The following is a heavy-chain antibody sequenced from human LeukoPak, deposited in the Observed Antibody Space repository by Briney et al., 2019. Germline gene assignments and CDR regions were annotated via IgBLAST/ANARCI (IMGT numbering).Heavy chain of an antibody. CDR3: ARAQKDDFWSGYYKYYFDY. J-gene: IGHJ4*02. V-gene: IGHV3-53*01. CDR2: IYSGGST. CDR1: GFTVSSNY. D-gene: IGHD3-3*01. Sequence: GGSLRLSCAASGFTVSSNYMSWVRQAPGKGLEWVSVIYSGGSTYYADSVKGRFTISRDNSKNTLYLQLNSLRAEDTAVYCCARAQKDDFWSGYYKYYFDYWGQGTLVTVSS.